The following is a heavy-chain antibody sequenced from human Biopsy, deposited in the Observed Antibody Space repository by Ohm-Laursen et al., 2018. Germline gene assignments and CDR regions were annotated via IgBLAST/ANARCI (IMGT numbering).Heavy chain of an antibody. D-gene: IGHD2-15*01. J-gene: IGHJ6*02. V-gene: IGHV1-69*04. CDR3: ARTLVDCTSGTCYDVGDGMDV. CDR1: GGTFTRYA. CDR2: IISAHDIA. Sequence: SVKVSCKASGGTFTRYAMHWVRQAPGQGLEWMGRIISAHDIANYAQKFQGRVTITADKSASTAYMELRNLRSEDTAVYYCARTLVDCTSGTCYDVGDGMDVWGQGTTVIVSS.